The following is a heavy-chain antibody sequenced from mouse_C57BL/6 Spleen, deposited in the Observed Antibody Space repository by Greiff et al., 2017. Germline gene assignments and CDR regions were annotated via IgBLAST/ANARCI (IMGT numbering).Heavy chain of an antibody. V-gene: IGHV1-42*01. Sequence: EVQLQQSGPELVKPGASVKISCKASGYSFTGYYMNWVKQSPEKSLEWIGEINPSTGGTTYNQKFKAKATLTVDKSSSTAYMQLKSLTSEDSAVYYCASEAGLHYGYDGFAYWGQGTLVTVSA. D-gene: IGHD2-2*01. CDR1: GYSFTGYY. CDR3: ASEAGLHYGYDGFAY. CDR2: INPSTGGT. J-gene: IGHJ3*01.